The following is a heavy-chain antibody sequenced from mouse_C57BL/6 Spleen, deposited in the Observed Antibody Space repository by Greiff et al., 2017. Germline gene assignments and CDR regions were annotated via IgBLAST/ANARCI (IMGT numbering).Heavy chain of an antibody. J-gene: IGHJ1*03. CDR1: GYAFSSSW. CDR2: IYPGDGDT. CDR3: ERYGTWYFDV. D-gene: IGHD2-1*01. V-gene: IGHV1-82*01. Sequence: VQLQQSGPELVKPGASVKISCKASGYAFSSSWMNWVKQRPGKGLEWIGRIYPGDGDTNYNGKFKGKATLTADKSSSTASMQLSSLTSEYSAVYCCERYGTWYFDVWGTGTTLTVSS.